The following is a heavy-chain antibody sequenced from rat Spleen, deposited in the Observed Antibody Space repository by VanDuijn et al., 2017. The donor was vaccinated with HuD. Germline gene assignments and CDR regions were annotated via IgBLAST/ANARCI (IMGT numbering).Heavy chain of an antibody. CDR1: GFILNNYG. Sequence: EVQLVASGGGLVQPGRSLKLSCAASGFILNNYGMHWIRQAPTKGLEWVASISPSGGSTFYRDSVKGRFTISRDIAKSILYLQMDSLRSEDTATYYCATTPLYYSGDPYYFDYWGQGVMVTVSS. J-gene: IGHJ2*01. CDR2: ISPSGGST. V-gene: IGHV5-19*01. CDR3: ATTPLYYSGDPYYFDY. D-gene: IGHD1-1*01.